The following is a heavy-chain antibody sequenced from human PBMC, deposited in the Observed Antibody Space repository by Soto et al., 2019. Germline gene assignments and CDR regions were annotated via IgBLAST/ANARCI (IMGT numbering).Heavy chain of an antibody. D-gene: IGHD3-22*01. Sequence: SETLSLTCTVSGGSISSGDYYWSWIRQPPGKGLEWIGYIYYSGSTYYNPSLKSRVTISVDTSKNQFSLKLSSVTAADTAVYYCARAPIQYYYDSSGSSRGMDVWGQGTTVTVS. J-gene: IGHJ6*02. V-gene: IGHV4-30-4*01. CDR2: IYYSGST. CDR1: GGSISSGDYY. CDR3: ARAPIQYYYDSSGSSRGMDV.